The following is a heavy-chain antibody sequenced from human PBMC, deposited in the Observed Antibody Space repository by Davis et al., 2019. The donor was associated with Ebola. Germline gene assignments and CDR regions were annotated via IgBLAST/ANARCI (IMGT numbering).Heavy chain of an antibody. CDR2: ITSSDGRT. J-gene: IGHJ6*02. Sequence: GESLKIPCAASGFTFSSYRMSWVRQAQGKGLEWVPVITSSDGRTYCADSVKGRFTISRDNSKNTLYLQMNSLRAEDTVVYHCAKVLQATNILATTYYYDALDVWGQGTTVTVS. D-gene: IGHD5-12*01. CDR3: AKVLQATNILATTYYYDALDV. V-gene: IGHV3-23*01. CDR1: GFTFSSYR.